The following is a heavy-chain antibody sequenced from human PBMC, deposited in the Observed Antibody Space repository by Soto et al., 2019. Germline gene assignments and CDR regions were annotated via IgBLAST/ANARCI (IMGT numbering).Heavy chain of an antibody. V-gene: IGHV3-48*03. CDR3: ARGLRWYHYDFWADP. D-gene: IGHD3-3*01. J-gene: IGHJ5*02. CDR2: ISSSGSTI. Sequence: EVQLVESGGGLVQPGGSLRLSCAASGFTFSSYEMNWVRQAPGKGLEWVSYISSSGSTIYYADSVKGRFTISRDNAKNSLYLQMNSLRAEDTAVYYCARGLRWYHYDFWADPWGQGTLVTVSS. CDR1: GFTFSSYE.